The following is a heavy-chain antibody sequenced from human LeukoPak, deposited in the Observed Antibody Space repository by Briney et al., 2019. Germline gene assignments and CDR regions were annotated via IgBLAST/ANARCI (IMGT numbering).Heavy chain of an antibody. CDR2: IYTSGST. CDR1: GGSISSYY. V-gene: IGHV4-4*07. Sequence: PSETLSLTCTVSGGSISSYYWIWIRQPAGKGLEWIGRIYTSGSTHYNPSLKSRVTMSVDTSKNQFSLKLTSMTAADTAVYYCARASRFGELLHFYFDYWGQGTLVSVSS. D-gene: IGHD3-10*01. CDR3: ARASRFGELLHFYFDY. J-gene: IGHJ4*02.